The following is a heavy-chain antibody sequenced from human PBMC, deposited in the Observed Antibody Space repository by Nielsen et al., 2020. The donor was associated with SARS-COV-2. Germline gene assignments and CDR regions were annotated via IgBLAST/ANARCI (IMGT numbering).Heavy chain of an antibody. CDR1: GYTFTSYA. CDR2: INTNTGNP. Sequence: ASVKVSCKASGYTFTSYAMNWVRQAPGQGLEWMGWINTNTGNPTYAQGFTGRFVFSLDTSVSTAYLQISSLKAEDTAVYYCARDGDITSFGVVTNYYYGMDVWGQGTTVTVSS. CDR3: ARDGDITSFGVVTNYYYGMDV. J-gene: IGHJ6*02. D-gene: IGHD3-3*01. V-gene: IGHV7-4-1*02.